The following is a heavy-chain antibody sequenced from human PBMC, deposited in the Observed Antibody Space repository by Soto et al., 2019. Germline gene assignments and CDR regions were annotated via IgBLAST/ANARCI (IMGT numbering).Heavy chain of an antibody. Sequence: ASVKVSCKASGYTFTSYDINWVRQATGQGLEWMGWMNPNSGNTGYAQKFQGRVTMTRNTSISTAYMELSSLRSEDTSVYYCARAGRSSSSPLSDYWGQGTLVTVSS. CDR1: GYTFTSYD. V-gene: IGHV1-8*01. CDR2: MNPNSGNT. D-gene: IGHD6-6*01. CDR3: ARAGRSSSSPLSDY. J-gene: IGHJ4*02.